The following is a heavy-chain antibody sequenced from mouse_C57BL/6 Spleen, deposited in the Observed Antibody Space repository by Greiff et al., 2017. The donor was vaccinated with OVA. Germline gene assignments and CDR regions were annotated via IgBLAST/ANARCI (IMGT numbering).Heavy chain of an antibody. D-gene: IGHD2-1*01. CDR2: IDPSDSDT. Sequence: QVQLQQPGAELVRPGSSVKLSCKASGYTFTSYWMHWVKQRPIQGLEWIGNIDPSDSDTHYNQKFKDKATLTVDKSSSTAYMQLSSLTSEDSAVYYCARGGNYMDYWGQGTSVTVSS. J-gene: IGHJ4*01. CDR1: GYTFTSYW. V-gene: IGHV1-52*01. CDR3: ARGGNYMDY.